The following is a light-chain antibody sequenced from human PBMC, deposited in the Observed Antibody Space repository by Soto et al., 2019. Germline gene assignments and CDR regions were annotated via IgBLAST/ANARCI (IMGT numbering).Light chain of an antibody. V-gene: IGLV3-21*02. CDR1: RVGTES. CDR2: DDS. Sequence: SYELTHPPSVSLAPGQTARITCGGGRVGTESVHWYQQKPGQAPVLVVYDDSNRPSGIPERFSGSNSANTATLTITRVAAGDDADYYCQLWDTISDRYVFGTGTKVTAL. J-gene: IGLJ1*01. CDR3: QLWDTISDRYV.